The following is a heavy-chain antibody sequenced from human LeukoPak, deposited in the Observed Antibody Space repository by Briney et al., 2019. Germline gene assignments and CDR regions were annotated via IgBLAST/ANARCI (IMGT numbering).Heavy chain of an antibody. V-gene: IGHV3-7*03. CDR3: ARDSRSTVFDS. CDR1: GFTSSSYW. D-gene: IGHD6-13*01. CDR2: IKQDGSET. J-gene: IGHJ4*02. Sequence: GGSLRLSCAASGFTSSSYWMTWVSQDPGNGLEWVAKIKQDGSETYYVDSVKGRFTISRDNARNSLHLQMSSLTAEDTAVYYCARDSRSTVFDSWGQGTLVTVSS.